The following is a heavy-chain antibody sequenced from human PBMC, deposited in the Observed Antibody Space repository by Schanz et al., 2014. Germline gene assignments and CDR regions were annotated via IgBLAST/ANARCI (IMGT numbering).Heavy chain of an antibody. D-gene: IGHD3-10*01. CDR3: AARSRGLTFYFDS. J-gene: IGHJ4*02. Sequence: VQLVESGGGVVQPGGSLRLSCAASGFTFSSYGMHWVRQAPGKGLEWVSAISGSGGSTYYADSVKGRFTISRDNSKNTLYLQMNRLRAEDTAVYHCAARSRGLTFYFDSWGQGTLVTVSS. CDR1: GFTFSSYG. V-gene: IGHV3-23*04. CDR2: ISGSGGST.